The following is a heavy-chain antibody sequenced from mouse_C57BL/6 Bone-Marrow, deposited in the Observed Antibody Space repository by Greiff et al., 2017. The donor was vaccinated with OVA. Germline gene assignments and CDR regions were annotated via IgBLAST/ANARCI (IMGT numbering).Heavy chain of an antibody. J-gene: IGHJ4*01. V-gene: IGHV5-12*01. CDR2: ISNGGGST. Sequence: EVQVVESGGGLVQPGGSLKLSCAASGFTFSDYYMYWVRQTPEKRLEWVAYISNGGGSTYYPDTVKGRFTISRDNAKNTLYLQMSRLKSEDTAMYYCARRGYYAMDYWGQGTSVTVSS. CDR3: ARRGYYAMDY. CDR1: GFTFSDYY.